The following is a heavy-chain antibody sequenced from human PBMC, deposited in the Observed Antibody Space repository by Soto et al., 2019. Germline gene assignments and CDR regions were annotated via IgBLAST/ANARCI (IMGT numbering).Heavy chain of an antibody. J-gene: IGHJ4*02. CDR1: GFPFSTYG. V-gene: IGHV3-33*06. CDR3: VKDHCGGDCYSNPYFDY. CDR2: IWYDGSKK. D-gene: IGHD2-21*02. Sequence: QVQLVESGGGVVQPGRSLRLSCAASGFPFSTYGIHWVRQAPGKGLEWLAVIWYDGSKKYYADSVQGRFTISRDNSENLGYLQMNSLRADDTAVYYCVKDHCGGDCYSNPYFDYWGQGTLVTVSS.